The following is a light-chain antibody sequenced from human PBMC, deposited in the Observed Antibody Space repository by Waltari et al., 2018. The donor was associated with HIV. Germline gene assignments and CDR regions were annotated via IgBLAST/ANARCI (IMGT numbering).Light chain of an antibody. V-gene: IGLV2-23*02. CDR2: EVS. CDR3: CSYAGTSTVV. J-gene: IGLJ2*01. CDR1: SSDFGSYNL. Sequence: QSALTQPASVSGSPGQSMPISCTGTSSDFGSYNLFSWYQQHPGKAPKLMIYEVSKRPSGVSNRFSGSKSGNTASLTISGLQAEDEADYYCCSYAGTSTVVFGGGTKLTVL.